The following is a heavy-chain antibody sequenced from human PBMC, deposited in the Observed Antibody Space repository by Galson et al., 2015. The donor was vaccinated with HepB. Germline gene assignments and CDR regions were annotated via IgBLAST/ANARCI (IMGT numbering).Heavy chain of an antibody. Sequence: SVKVSCKASGFTFTSSAVQWVRQARGQRLEWIGWIVVGSGNTNYAQKFQGWVTMTRDTSISTAYMELSRLRSDDTAVYYCARALYSSSWYFWGAFDIWGQGTMVTVSS. J-gene: IGHJ3*02. V-gene: IGHV1-58*01. CDR1: GFTFTSSA. D-gene: IGHD6-13*01. CDR2: IVVGSGNT. CDR3: ARALYSSSWYFWGAFDI.